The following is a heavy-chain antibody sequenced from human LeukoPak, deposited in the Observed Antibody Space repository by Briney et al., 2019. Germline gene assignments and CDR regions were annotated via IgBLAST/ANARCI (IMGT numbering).Heavy chain of an antibody. D-gene: IGHD5-12*01. J-gene: IGHJ4*02. V-gene: IGHV1-2*02. CDR2: INPNSGGT. CDR3: AREKSGQDY. CDR1: GYTFTGYY. Sequence: GASVKVSCKASGYTFTGYYMHWVRQAPGQGLEWMGWINPNSGGTSYAQRFQGRVTMTRDTSISTAYMDLSRLRSDDTAMYYCAREKSGQDYWGQGTLVTVSS.